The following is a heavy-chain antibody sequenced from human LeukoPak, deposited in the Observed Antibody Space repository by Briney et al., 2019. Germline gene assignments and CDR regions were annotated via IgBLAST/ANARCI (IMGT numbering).Heavy chain of an antibody. J-gene: IGHJ3*02. D-gene: IGHD5-18*01. CDR3: ARIHTAMVTDAFDI. V-gene: IGHV5-10-1*01. CDR1: GYSFTSYW. CDR2: IDPSDSYT. Sequence: GASLKFSYKGSGYSFTSYWISWVRPMPGKVLEWMGRIDPSDSYTNYSPSFQGHVTISADKSISTAYLQWSSLKASDTAMYYCARIHTAMVTDAFDIWGQGTMVTVSS.